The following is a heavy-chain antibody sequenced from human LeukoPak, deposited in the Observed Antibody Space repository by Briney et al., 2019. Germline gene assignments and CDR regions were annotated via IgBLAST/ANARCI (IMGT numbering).Heavy chain of an antibody. V-gene: IGHV3-48*03. J-gene: IGHJ6*03. Sequence: GGSLRLSCATSGFTFSSYEMNWVRQAPGKVLEWVSYINYSGNTIYYADSVKGRFTISRDNAKNSLYLQMNSLRAEDMALYYCAKGGGGTNYYYMDVWGKGTTVTVSS. D-gene: IGHD1-1*01. CDR2: INYSGNTI. CDR3: AKGGGGTNYYYMDV. CDR1: GFTFSSYE.